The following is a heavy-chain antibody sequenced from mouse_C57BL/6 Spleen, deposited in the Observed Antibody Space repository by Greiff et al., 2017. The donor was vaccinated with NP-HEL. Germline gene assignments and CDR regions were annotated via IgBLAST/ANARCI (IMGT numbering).Heavy chain of an antibody. V-gene: IGHV1-69*01. CDR3: ARGILRPHYYAMDY. D-gene: IGHD1-2*01. Sequence: QVQLQQPGAELVMPGASVKLSCKASGYTFTSYWMHWVKQRPGQGLEWIGELDPSDSYTNYNQKFKGKSTLTVDKSSSTAYMQLSSLTSEDSAVYYCARGILRPHYYAMDYWGQGTSVTVSS. CDR1: GYTFTSYW. CDR2: LDPSDSYT. J-gene: IGHJ4*01.